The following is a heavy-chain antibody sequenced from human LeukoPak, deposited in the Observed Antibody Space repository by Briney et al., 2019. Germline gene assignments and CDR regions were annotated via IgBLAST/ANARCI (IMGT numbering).Heavy chain of an antibody. J-gene: IGHJ4*02. CDR1: GDSVSSNSAA. V-gene: IGHV6-1*01. Sequence: SQALSLTCAISGDSVSSNSAAWKWIRLSPSRGLEWLGRSYYRSKWYNDYAVSVKSRITINPDTSKNQFSLQLNSVTPEDTAVYYCARVRNSSGWYFDYWGQGTLVTVSS. CDR2: SYYRSKWYN. CDR3: ARVRNSSGWYFDY. D-gene: IGHD6-19*01.